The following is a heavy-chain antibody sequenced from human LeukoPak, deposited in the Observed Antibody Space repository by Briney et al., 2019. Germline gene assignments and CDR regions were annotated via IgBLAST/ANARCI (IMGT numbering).Heavy chain of an antibody. CDR2: ISWNSGSI. Sequence: GGCLRLSCAASGFTFDDYAMHWVRQAAGKGLEWVLGISWNSGSIGYADSVKGRFVISRDNAKNSLYLQMNSLRAVDMALDYCVENSSHSSCWYLDAFDIWGQGTMVTVSS. D-gene: IGHD6-13*01. V-gene: IGHV3-9*03. CDR3: VENSSHSSCWYLDAFDI. J-gene: IGHJ3*02. CDR1: GFTFDDYA.